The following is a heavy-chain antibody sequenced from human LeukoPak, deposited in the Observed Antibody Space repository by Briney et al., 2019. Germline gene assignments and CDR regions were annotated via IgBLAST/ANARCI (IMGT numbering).Heavy chain of an antibody. D-gene: IGHD2-2*01. J-gene: IGHJ3*02. CDR3: ARYGVVVPRVSAFDI. V-gene: IGHV3-21*01. Sequence: GGSLRLSCAASGFTFSSYAMHWVRQAPGKGLEWVSSISSSSSYIYYADSVTGRFTISRDNAKNSLYLQMNSLRAEDTAVYYCARYGVVVPRVSAFDIWGQGTMVTVSS. CDR1: GFTFSSYA. CDR2: ISSSSSYI.